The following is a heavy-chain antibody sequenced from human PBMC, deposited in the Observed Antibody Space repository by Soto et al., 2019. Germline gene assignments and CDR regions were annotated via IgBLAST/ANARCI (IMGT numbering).Heavy chain of an antibody. CDR3: ARESLLDIVVVPAAIKENYYYYMDV. CDR1: GGSISSGGYY. D-gene: IGHD2-2*02. Sequence: SETLSLTCTVSGGSISSGGYYWSWIRQHPGKGLEWIGYIYYSGSTYYNPSLKSRVTTSVDTSKNQFSLKLSSVTAADTAVYYCARESLLDIVVVPAAIKENYYYYMDVWGKGTTVTVSS. CDR2: IYYSGST. V-gene: IGHV4-31*03. J-gene: IGHJ6*03.